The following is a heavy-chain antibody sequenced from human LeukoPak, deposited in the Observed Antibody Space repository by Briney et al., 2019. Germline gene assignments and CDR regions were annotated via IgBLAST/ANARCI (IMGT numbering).Heavy chain of an antibody. CDR3: AKRYDSSGYYPPDAFDI. Sequence: SGGSLRLSCAASGFTFSSYAMSWGRQAPGKVLEWVSAISGSGGSTYYADSVKRRFPISRDNSNNTLYLQMNSLRAEDTAVYYCAKRYDSSGYYPPDAFDIWGQGTMVTVSS. CDR1: GFTFSSYA. CDR2: ISGSGGST. J-gene: IGHJ3*02. D-gene: IGHD3-22*01. V-gene: IGHV3-23*01.